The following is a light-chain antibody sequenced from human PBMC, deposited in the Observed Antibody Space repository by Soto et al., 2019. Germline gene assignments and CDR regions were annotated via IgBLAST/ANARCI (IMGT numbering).Light chain of an antibody. Sequence: EMVLTQSPGTLSLSPGERATLSCRASQGVNSGYLARYQQKPGQAPRLLIYGTSTRAAGIPDRFSASGSGTDFTLTISRLEPEDFAVYSCQQYLASPPWTVGKGTEVE. CDR2: GTS. CDR1: QGVNSGY. V-gene: IGKV3-20*01. J-gene: IGKJ1*01. CDR3: QQYLASPPWT.